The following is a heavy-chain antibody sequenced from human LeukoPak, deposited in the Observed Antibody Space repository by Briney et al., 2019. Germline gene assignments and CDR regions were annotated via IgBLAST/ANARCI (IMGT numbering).Heavy chain of an antibody. CDR2: ISGSGGST. J-gene: IGHJ6*03. CDR3: ARGPYDFGYYYYMDV. D-gene: IGHD3-3*01. CDR1: GFTFSSYA. Sequence: GGSLRLSCAASGFTFSSYAMSWVRQAPGKGLEWVSAISGSGGSTYYADSVKGRFTISRDNSKNTLYLQMNSLRAEDTAVYYCARGPYDFGYYYYMDVWGKGTTVTVSS. V-gene: IGHV3-23*01.